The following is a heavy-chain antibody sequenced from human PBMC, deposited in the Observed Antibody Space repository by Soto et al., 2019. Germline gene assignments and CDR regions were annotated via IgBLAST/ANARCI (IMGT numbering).Heavy chain of an antibody. V-gene: IGHV1-18*01. CDR3: ARDRPREYYYGSGSYYNGNHYGMDV. J-gene: IGHJ6*02. CDR1: GYTFTSYG. CDR2: ISAYNGKT. D-gene: IGHD3-10*01. Sequence: GASVKVSCKASGYTFTSYGISWVRQAPGQGLEWMGWISAYNGKTNYAQKLQGRVTMTTDTSTSTAYMELRSLRSDDTAVYYCARDRPREYYYGSGSYYNGNHYGMDVWGQGTTVTVSS.